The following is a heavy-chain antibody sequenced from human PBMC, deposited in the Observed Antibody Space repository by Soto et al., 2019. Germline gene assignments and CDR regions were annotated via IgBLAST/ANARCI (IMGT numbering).Heavy chain of an antibody. CDR2: IDPSDSYT. Sequence: GESLKISCKGSGYSFTSYWISWVRQMPGKGLEWMGRIDPSDSYTNYSPSFQGHVTISADKSISTAYLQWSSLKASDTAMYYCATPIIAVAGTYYYYGMDVWGQGTTVTVSS. J-gene: IGHJ6*02. CDR3: ATPIIAVAGTYYYYGMDV. V-gene: IGHV5-10-1*01. CDR1: GYSFTSYW. D-gene: IGHD6-19*01.